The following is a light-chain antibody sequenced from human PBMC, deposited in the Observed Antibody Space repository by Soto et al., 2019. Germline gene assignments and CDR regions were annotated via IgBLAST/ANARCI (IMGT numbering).Light chain of an antibody. J-gene: IGKJ5*01. CDR2: AAS. V-gene: IGKV1-9*01. CDR1: QAINTY. Sequence: DILLTQSPSFLSASLGDRVTSTCRASQAINTYLAVYQQKPGQAPNLLIFAASTLQNGVPSRFSGSGSGTELTVTITSLQPEDFATYYYQQRNSYPITFGQGTRLEIK. CDR3: QQRNSYPIT.